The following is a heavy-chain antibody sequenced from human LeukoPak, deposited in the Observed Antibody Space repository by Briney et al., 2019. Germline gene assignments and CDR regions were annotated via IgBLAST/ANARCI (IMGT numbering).Heavy chain of an antibody. J-gene: IGHJ4*02. CDR2: IFPSGGEI. CDR1: GFTFGTFA. Sequence: TGGSLRPSCAAAGFTFGTFAMIWVRQPPGKGLEWVSSIFPSGGEIHYADSVRGRFTISRDNSKNSLYLQMNSLRAEDTALYYCAKDRVAVAGSFDYWGQGTLVTVSS. V-gene: IGHV3-23*01. D-gene: IGHD6-19*01. CDR3: AKDRVAVAGSFDY.